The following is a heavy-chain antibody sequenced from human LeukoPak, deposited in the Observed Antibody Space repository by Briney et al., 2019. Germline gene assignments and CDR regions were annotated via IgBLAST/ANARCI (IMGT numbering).Heavy chain of an antibody. V-gene: IGHV4-59*01. CDR2: IYYIGST. CDR1: GGSINYYY. D-gene: IGHD6-13*01. J-gene: IGHJ5*02. CDR3: ARGKAAAASTLPFDP. Sequence: SETLSLTCTVSGGSINYYYWNWIRQPPGKGLEWIGHIYYIGSTNYKSSLKSRVTISVDTSRNQFSLKLSSLTAADTAVYYCARGKAAAASTLPFDPWGQGTLVTVSS.